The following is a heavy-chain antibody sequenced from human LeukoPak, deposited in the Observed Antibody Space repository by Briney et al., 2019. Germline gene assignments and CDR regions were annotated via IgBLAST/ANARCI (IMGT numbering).Heavy chain of an antibody. V-gene: IGHV3-15*07. CDR1: GFTFSDYA. Sequence: GGSLRLSCAASGFTFSDYAMHWVRQAPGKGLEWVGRIKSKTDGGTTDYAAPVKGRFTISRDDSKNTLYLQMNSLKTEDTAVYYCTTLPGNAFDIWGQGTMVTVSS. CDR3: TTLPGNAFDI. J-gene: IGHJ3*02. CDR2: IKSKTDGGTT.